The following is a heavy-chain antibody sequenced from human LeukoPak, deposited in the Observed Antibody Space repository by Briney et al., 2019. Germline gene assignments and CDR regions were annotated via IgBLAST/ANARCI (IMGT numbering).Heavy chain of an antibody. CDR3: ARGISPMSHVLDY. Sequence: GGSLRLSCAASGFTFSSYSMNWVRQAPGKGLEWVSSISSSSSYIYYADSVKGRFTISRDNAKNSLYLQMNSLRAKDTAVYYCARGISPMSHVLDYWGQGTLVTVSS. CDR2: ISSSSSYI. D-gene: IGHD2-15*01. CDR1: GFTFSSYS. J-gene: IGHJ4*02. V-gene: IGHV3-21*01.